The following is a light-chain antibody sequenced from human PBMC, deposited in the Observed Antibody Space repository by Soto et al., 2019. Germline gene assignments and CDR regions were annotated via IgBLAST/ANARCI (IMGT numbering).Light chain of an antibody. CDR3: CSSVGSPNWV. Sequence: QSTLTQPASVSGSPGQSITISCTGTSSDVGGYDRVSWYQHHPGKAPTLMIHEVNKRPSGVSNRFSGSKSGNTASLTISGLQAEDEADYYCCSSVGSPNWVFGGGTKVTVL. V-gene: IGLV2-23*02. CDR2: EVN. J-gene: IGLJ3*02. CDR1: SSDVGGYDR.